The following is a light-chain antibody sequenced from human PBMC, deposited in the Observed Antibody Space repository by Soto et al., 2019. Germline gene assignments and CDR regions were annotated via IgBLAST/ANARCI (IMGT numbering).Light chain of an antibody. CDR3: HQYNNWPPNT. Sequence: ETVMTQSPVTLSVSPGERATLSCRASQSVGSNLAWYQQKPGQAPRLLIYAASTRAPGIPARFSGSGSGTEFTLTIISLQSEDFAFYYCHQYNNWPPNTFGQGTKLEI. CDR1: QSVGSN. V-gene: IGKV3-15*01. J-gene: IGKJ2*01. CDR2: AAS.